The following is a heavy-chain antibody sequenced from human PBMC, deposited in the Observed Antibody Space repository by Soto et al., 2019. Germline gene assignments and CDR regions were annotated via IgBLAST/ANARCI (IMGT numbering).Heavy chain of an antibody. D-gene: IGHD6-13*01. V-gene: IGHV3-11*05. CDR2: ISSSSSYT. CDR1: GFTFSDYY. Sequence: QVQLVESGGGLVKPGGSLRLSCAASGFTFSDYYMSWIRQAPGKGLEWVSYISSSSSYTNYADSVKGRFTISRDKAKNALYLQMNSLRAEDTAVYYCARDGALAAADYWGQGTLVTVSS. CDR3: ARDGALAAADY. J-gene: IGHJ4*02.